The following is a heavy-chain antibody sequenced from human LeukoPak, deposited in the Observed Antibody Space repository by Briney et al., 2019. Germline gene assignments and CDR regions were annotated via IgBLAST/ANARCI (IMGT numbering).Heavy chain of an antibody. D-gene: IGHD1-1*01. CDR1: GVSISSGGYS. V-gene: IGHV4-30-2*01. J-gene: IGHJ5*02. Sequence: PSQTLSLTCAVSGVSISSGGYSWSWIRQPPGKGLEWIGYIYHSGSTYYNPSLKSRVTISVDRSKNQFSLKLSSVIAADTAVYYCARSCLNGTTGDNWFDPWGQGTLVTVSS. CDR2: IYHSGST. CDR3: ARSCLNGTTGDNWFDP.